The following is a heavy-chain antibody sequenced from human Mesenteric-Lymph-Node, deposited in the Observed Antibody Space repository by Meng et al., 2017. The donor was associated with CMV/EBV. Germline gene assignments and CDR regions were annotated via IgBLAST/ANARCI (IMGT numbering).Heavy chain of an antibody. D-gene: IGHD6-13*01. CDR2: ISGSGGST. V-gene: IGHV3-23*01. Sequence: GESLKISCAASGFTFSDQYMDWVRQAPGKGLEWVSAISGSGGSTYYADSVKGRFTISRDNSKNTLYLQMNSLRAEDTAVYYCANEIGYSSSWYLNWGQGTLVTVSS. CDR1: GFTFSDQY. CDR3: ANEIGYSSSWYLN. J-gene: IGHJ4*02.